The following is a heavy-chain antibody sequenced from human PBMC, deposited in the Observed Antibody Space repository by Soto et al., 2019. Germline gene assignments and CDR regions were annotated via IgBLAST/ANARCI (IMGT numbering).Heavy chain of an antibody. CDR1: GFTLSSYG. D-gene: IGHD3-22*01. V-gene: IGHV3-30*03. CDR3: ARGLPYDSSGYFFDY. Sequence: PGGSLRVSFAAAGFTLSSYGMHWFRQAAGKGLEWVALVSYHGTNKYYGDSVNGRFTISRDNSKNTLHLQMNSLRAEDTAVYYCARGLPYDSSGYFFDYWGQGTLVTVSS. CDR2: VSYHGTNK. J-gene: IGHJ4*02.